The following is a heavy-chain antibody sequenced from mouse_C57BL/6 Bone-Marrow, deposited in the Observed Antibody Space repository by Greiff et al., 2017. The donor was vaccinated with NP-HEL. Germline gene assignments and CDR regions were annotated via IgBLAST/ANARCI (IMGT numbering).Heavy chain of an antibody. CDR3: AIIYDGYPWFAY. Sequence: QVQLKQSGPELVKPGASVKISCKASGYAFSSSWMNWVKQRPGKGLEWIGRIYPGDGDTNYNGKFKGKATLTADKSSSTAYMQLSSLTSEDSAVYFCAIIYDGYPWFAYWGQGTLVTVSA. J-gene: IGHJ3*01. CDR2: IYPGDGDT. CDR1: GYAFSSSW. D-gene: IGHD2-3*01. V-gene: IGHV1-82*01.